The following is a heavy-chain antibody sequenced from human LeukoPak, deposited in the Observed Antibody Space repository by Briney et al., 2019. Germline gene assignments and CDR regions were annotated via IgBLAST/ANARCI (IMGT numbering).Heavy chain of an antibody. Sequence: PGRSLRLSCAASGCTFSSTCMHWFRQAPGKGLEWVAVIWYDGSNKYYADSVKGRFTISRDNSKNTLYLQMYSLRAEDTAVYYCATEGGSLEKINYWGQGTLVTVSS. V-gene: IGHV3-33*01. J-gene: IGHJ4*02. D-gene: IGHD5-24*01. CDR3: ATEGGSLEKINY. CDR2: IWYDGSNK. CDR1: GCTFSSTC.